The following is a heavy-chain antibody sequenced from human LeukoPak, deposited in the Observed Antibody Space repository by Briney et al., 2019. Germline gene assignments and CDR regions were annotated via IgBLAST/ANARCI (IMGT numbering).Heavy chain of an antibody. V-gene: IGHV7-4-1*02. CDR3: XXXXXXYDSSGYHYDGWFDP. Sequence: PEASVKVSCKASGYTFTSYAMNWVRQAPGQGLEWMGWINTNTGNPTYAQGFTGRFVFSLDTSVSTAYLQISSLKAEDTAVYYCXXXXXXYDSSGYHYDGWFDPWGQGTLVTVSS. CDR1: GYTFTSYA. J-gene: IGHJ5*02. CDR2: INTNTGNP. D-gene: IGHD3-22*01.